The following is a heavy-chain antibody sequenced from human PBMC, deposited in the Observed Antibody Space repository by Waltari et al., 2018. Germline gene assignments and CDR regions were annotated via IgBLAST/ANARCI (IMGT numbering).Heavy chain of an antibody. J-gene: IGHJ5*01. CDR1: GFRFREYG. Sequence: QVQLVESGGGVVQPGRSLRLSCAASGFRFREYGMHWVRQAPGKGLEWVGIVFYDGSQKFYAESVKGRFSISRDNSKNMVYLQMNSLTGADSAVYYCVKDLNLHFDFWGQGTPVNVSS. D-gene: IGHD3-9*01. CDR2: VFYDGSQK. CDR3: VKDLNLHFDF. V-gene: IGHV3-30*18.